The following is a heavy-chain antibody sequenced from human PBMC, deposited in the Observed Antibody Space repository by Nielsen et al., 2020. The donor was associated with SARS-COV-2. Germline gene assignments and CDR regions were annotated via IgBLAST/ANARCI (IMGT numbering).Heavy chain of an antibody. CDR3: ARGLQSRVSGEQQLVDYFDY. J-gene: IGHJ4*02. CDR2: IYTSGST. CDR1: GGSISSGSYY. V-gene: IGHV4-61*02. D-gene: IGHD6-13*01. Sequence: SETLSLTCTVSGGSISSGSYYWSWIRQPAGKGLEWIGRIYTSGSTNYNPSLKSRVTISVDTSKNQFSLKLSSVTAADTAVYYCARGLQSRVSGEQQLVDYFDYWGQGTLVTVSS.